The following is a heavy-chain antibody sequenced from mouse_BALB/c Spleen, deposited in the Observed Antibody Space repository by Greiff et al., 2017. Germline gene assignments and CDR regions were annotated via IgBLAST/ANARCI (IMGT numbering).Heavy chain of an antibody. CDR3: ARDYGKGFFAY. CDR2: INPSTGYT. CDR1: GYTFTSYW. D-gene: IGHD2-1*01. J-gene: IGHJ3*01. Sequence: VQLKESGAELAKPGASVKMSCKASGYTFTSYWMHWVKQRPGQGLEWIGYINPSTGYTEYNQKFKDKATLTADKSSSTAYMQLSSLTSEDSAVYYCARDYGKGFFAYWGQGTLVTVSA. V-gene: IGHV1-7*01.